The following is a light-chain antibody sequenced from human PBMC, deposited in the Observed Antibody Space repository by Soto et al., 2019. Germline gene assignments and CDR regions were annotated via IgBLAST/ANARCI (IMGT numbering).Light chain of an antibody. CDR3: QQRSNWPLT. V-gene: IGKV3-11*01. CDR2: DAS. CDR1: QSVSGS. J-gene: IGKJ4*01. Sequence: PGERATLSCRASQSVSGSLAWYQQKPGQAPSLLIYDASNRATGLPARFSGSGSGTDFTLTISSLEPEDFAVYYCQQRSNWPLTFGGGTKVDIK.